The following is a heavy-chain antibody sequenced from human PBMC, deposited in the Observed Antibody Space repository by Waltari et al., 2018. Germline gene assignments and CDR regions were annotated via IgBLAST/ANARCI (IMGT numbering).Heavy chain of an antibody. D-gene: IGHD6-6*01. Sequence: EVQLVESGGGLVQPGGSLRLACGASGFTFSSYWMSWVRQAPGKGLEWVANIKEDGSEKHYVDSVKGRFTISRDNARNSLYLQMNSLRVEDTAVYYCGRDEVDAALDHWGQGTLVTVSS. CDR3: GRDEVDAALDH. J-gene: IGHJ4*02. CDR1: GFTFSSYW. CDR2: IKEDGSEK. V-gene: IGHV3-7*01.